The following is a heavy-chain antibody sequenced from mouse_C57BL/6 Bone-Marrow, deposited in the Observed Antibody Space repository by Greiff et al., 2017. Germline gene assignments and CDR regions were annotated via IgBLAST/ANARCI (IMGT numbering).Heavy chain of an antibody. D-gene: IGHD2-4*01. CDR1: GYAFSRYW. CDR3: ARRDDYDGGHYAMDY. J-gene: IGHJ4*01. Sequence: QVQLKESGAELVKPGASVKISCKASGYAFSRYWMNWVKQRPGKGLEWIGQIYPGDGDTNYNGKFKGKATLTADKSSSTAYMPLSSRTSEDSAVYYYARRDDYDGGHYAMDYWGQGTSVTVSS. V-gene: IGHV1-80*01. CDR2: IYPGDGDT.